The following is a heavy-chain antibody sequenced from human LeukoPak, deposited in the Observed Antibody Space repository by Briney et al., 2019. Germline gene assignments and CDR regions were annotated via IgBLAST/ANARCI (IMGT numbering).Heavy chain of an antibody. CDR2: MNPNSGNT. CDR1: GYTFTSYD. D-gene: IGHD3-10*01. Sequence: ASVKVSCKASGYTFTSYDINWVRQATGQGLEWMGWMNPNSGNTGYTQKFQGRVTMTRNTSISTAYMELSSLRSEDTAVYYCARQSVTMVRGVLWHGMDVWGQGTTVTVSS. V-gene: IGHV1-8*01. J-gene: IGHJ6*02. CDR3: ARQSVTMVRGVLWHGMDV.